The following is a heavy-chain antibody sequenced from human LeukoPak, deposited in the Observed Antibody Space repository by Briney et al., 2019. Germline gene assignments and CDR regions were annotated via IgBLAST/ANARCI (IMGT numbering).Heavy chain of an antibody. V-gene: IGHV3-53*01. Sequence: AGGSLRLSCAASGFTVSSNYMSWVRQAPGKGLEWVSVIYSGGSTYYADSVKGRFTISIDNSKNTLYLRMNSLRAEDTAVYYCARDRSSSWYGNWFDPWGQGTLVTVSS. CDR2: IYSGGST. CDR1: GFTVSSNY. D-gene: IGHD6-13*01. J-gene: IGHJ5*02. CDR3: ARDRSSSWYGNWFDP.